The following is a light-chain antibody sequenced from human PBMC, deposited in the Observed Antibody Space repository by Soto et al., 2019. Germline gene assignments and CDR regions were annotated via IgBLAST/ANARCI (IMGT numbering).Light chain of an antibody. CDR3: SSYGASSTL. V-gene: IGLV2-14*03. J-gene: IGLJ2*01. CDR2: DVT. CDR1: SGDIGGYNY. Sequence: QSALTQPASVSGSPGQSITISCTGSSGDIGGYNYVSWYQQHPGKAPKLLIYDVTYRPSGISDRFSGSKSGNTASLTISGLQPDDEADYYCSSYGASSTLFGGGTKLTVL.